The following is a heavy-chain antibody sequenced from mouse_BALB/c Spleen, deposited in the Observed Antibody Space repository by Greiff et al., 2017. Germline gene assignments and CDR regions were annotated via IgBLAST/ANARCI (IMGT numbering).Heavy chain of an antibody. CDR3: GRYYGSSYAMDY. CDR1: GFTFSSFG. Sequence: EVQVVESGGGLVQPGGSRKLSCAASGFTFSSFGMHWVRQAPEKGLEWVAYISSGSSTIYYADTVKGRFTISRDNPKNTLFLQMTSLRAEDTAMDDCGRYYGSSYAMDYWGQGTSVTVSS. D-gene: IGHD1-1*01. CDR2: ISSGSSTI. J-gene: IGHJ4*01. V-gene: IGHV5-17*02.